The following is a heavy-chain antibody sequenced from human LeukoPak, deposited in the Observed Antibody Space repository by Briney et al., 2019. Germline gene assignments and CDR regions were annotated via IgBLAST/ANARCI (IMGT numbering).Heavy chain of an antibody. Sequence: ASVKVSFKASGYTFTSYYIHWVRQAPGQGLEWMGIINPTGGNTSYAQKFQGRVTMPRDMSTSTVYMELSSLRSEDTAVYYCARRGNSTTYYYAFDIWGQGTMVTVSS. CDR1: GYTFTSYY. CDR3: ARRGNSTTYYYAFDI. V-gene: IGHV1-46*01. D-gene: IGHD2-2*01. J-gene: IGHJ3*02. CDR2: INPTGGNT.